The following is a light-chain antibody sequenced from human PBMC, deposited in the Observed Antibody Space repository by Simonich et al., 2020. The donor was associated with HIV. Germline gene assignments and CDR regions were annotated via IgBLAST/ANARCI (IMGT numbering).Light chain of an antibody. CDR3: MQNIQLPPT. Sequence: EIVMTQTPLSLCVTPGQPASISCKSRPSLLHSDGKTYLSWFLHKPGQSPPLLFYEVSNRFSGVPDRFSGSGSGTDFTLKISRAEAEDVGVYYCMQNIQLPPTFGPGTKVDIK. CDR2: EVS. CDR1: PSLLHSDGKTY. J-gene: IGKJ3*01. V-gene: IGKV2D-29*02.